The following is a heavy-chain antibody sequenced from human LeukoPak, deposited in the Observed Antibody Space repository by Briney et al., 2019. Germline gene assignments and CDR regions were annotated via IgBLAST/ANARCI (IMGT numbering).Heavy chain of an antibody. D-gene: IGHD5-12*01. CDR1: GFTFDDYA. CDR2: ISWNSGSI. J-gene: IGHJ4*02. CDR3: AKDRKRLLRPYYFDY. Sequence: GGSLRLSCAASGFTFDDYAMHWVRQAPGKGLEWVSGISWNSGSIGYADSVKGRFTISRDNAKNSLYLQMNSLRAEDMALYYCAKDRKRLLRPYYFDYWGQGTLVTVSS. V-gene: IGHV3-9*03.